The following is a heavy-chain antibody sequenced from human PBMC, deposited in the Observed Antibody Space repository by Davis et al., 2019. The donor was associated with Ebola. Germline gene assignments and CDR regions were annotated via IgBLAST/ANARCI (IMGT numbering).Heavy chain of an antibody. V-gene: IGHV1-18*01. D-gene: IGHD1-26*01. J-gene: IGHJ5*02. CDR1: GYSFTSYG. Sequence: ASVKVSCKASGYSFTSYGISWVRQAPGQGLEWMGWISGYNGNTDFAQKLQGRVTLTTDTSTSTAYMELRSLRSDDTAVYYCARVEVGATGDRWGQGTLVTVSS. CDR3: ARVEVGATGDR. CDR2: ISGYNGNT.